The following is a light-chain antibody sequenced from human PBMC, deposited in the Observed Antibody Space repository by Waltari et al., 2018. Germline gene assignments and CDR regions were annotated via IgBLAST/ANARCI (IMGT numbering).Light chain of an antibody. Sequence: QSALTQPASVSGSPGQSITISCTGTTHDVGRYNYVSWYQHLPGKAPKLILFGGSYRPPGVSNRFPGSKSGSTASLTISGLRADDAGDYYCHSFTDSNTFNFVFGPGTTVIVL. CDR1: THDVGRYNY. CDR3: HSFTDSNTFNFV. J-gene: IGLJ1*01. CDR2: GGS. V-gene: IGLV2-14*01.